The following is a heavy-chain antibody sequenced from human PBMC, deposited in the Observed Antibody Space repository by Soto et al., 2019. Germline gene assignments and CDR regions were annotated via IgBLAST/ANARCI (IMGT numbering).Heavy chain of an antibody. V-gene: IGHV3-30*18. CDR3: AKDEGVGGTLGLFDY. D-gene: IGHD1-26*01. Sequence: QVQLVESGGGAVQPGASLRLSCVASGFDFTYYAMHWVRQAPGKGLESVAVMSSDGSKIHHTDSVKGRFTISRDNSKNTLYLQMNSLRKEDTAVYFCAKDEGVGGTLGLFDYWGQETLVSVSS. J-gene: IGHJ4*02. CDR2: MSSDGSKI. CDR1: GFDFTYYA.